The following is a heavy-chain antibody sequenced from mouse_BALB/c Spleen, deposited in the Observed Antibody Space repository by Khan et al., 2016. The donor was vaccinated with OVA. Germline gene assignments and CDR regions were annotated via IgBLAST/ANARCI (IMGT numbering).Heavy chain of an antibody. V-gene: IGHV1-69*02. Sequence: QVQLQQPGAELVRPGASVKLSCKASGYTFTNYWINWVKQRPGQGLEWIGNIYPSDSYSNFNQQFKDKATLTVDKSSSQAYMQLSSPTSEDSAVYYCTRGDPGDFDDWGQGTTLTVSA. CDR1: GYTFTNYW. CDR2: IYPSDSYS. CDR3: TRGDPGDFDD. D-gene: IGHD2-13*01. J-gene: IGHJ2*01.